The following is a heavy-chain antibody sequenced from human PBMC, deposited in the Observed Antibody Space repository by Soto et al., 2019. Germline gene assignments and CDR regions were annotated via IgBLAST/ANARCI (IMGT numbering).Heavy chain of an antibody. CDR1: GGSISSSSYY. D-gene: IGHD5-12*01. J-gene: IGHJ4*02. V-gene: IGHV4-39*01. Sequence: SETLSITCTVSGGSISSSSYYWGWIRQPPGKGLEWIGSIYYSGSTYYNPSLKSRVTISVDTSKNQFSLKLSSVTAADTAVYYCARVISWLRLRTDYFDYWGQGTLVTVSS. CDR3: ARVISWLRLRTDYFDY. CDR2: IYYSGST.